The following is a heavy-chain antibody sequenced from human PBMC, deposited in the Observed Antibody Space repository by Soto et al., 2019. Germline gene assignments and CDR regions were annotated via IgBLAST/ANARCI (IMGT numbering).Heavy chain of an antibody. CDR1: GFTFTDYA. CDR2: ISGIGGST. D-gene: IGHD6-13*01. J-gene: IGHJ4*02. V-gene: IGHV3-23*01. CDR3: ARGSSGYISSWYYFDY. Sequence: GGSLRLSCAASGFTFTDYALSWVRQAPGKGLEWVAPISGIGGSTYLADSVEGRLSISRDNSKNTVSLLMNSLRAEDTAVYFCARGSSGYISSWYYFDYWGRGTLVTVSS.